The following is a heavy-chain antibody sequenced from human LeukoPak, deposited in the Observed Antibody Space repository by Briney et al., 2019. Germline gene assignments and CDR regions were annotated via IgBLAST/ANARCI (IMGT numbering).Heavy chain of an antibody. CDR1: GGTFSSYA. CDR2: IIPIFGTA. CDR3: ARARSKPNDFRSGYAAFDY. J-gene: IGHJ4*02. Sequence: GSSVKVSCKASGGTFSSYAISWVRQAPGQGLEWMGRIIPIFGTANYAQKFQGRVTITTDESTSTAYMELSSLRSEDTAVYYCARARSKPNDFRSGYAAFDYWGQGTLVTVSS. D-gene: IGHD3-3*01. V-gene: IGHV1-69*05.